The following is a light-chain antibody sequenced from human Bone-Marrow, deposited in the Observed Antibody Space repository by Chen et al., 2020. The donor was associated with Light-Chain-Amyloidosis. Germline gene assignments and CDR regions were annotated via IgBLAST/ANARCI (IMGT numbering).Light chain of an antibody. CDR3: QQTYSTPIT. CDR1: QSISSY. V-gene: IGKV1-39*01. J-gene: IGKJ5*01. Sequence: DIQMTQSPSSLSASVRARVTITCRASQSISSYLNWYQQKPGKAPKLLIYAASSLQRGVPSRFTGSGSETDFTLTISSLQSEDFATYYCQQTYSTPITFGQGTRLEIK. CDR2: AAS.